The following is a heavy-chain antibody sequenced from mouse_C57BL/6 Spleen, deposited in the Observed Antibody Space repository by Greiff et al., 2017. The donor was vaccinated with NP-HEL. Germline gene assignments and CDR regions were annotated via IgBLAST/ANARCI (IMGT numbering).Heavy chain of an antibody. V-gene: IGHV1-15*01. J-gene: IGHJ4*01. CDR2: IDPETGGT. CDR1: GYTFTDYE. Sequence: QVQLQQSGAELVRPGASVTLSCKASGYTFTDYEMHWVKQTPVHGLEWIGAIDPETGGTAYNQKFKGKAILTADKSSSTAYMELRSLTSEDSAVYYCTSLITTVVRDYAMDYWGQGTSVTVSS. CDR3: TSLITTVVRDYAMDY. D-gene: IGHD1-1*01.